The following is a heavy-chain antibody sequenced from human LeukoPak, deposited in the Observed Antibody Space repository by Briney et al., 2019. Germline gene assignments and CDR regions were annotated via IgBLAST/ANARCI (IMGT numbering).Heavy chain of an antibody. CDR3: AKDSRSAAVYYYYGMDV. Sequence: GGSLRLSCAASGFTFSSYAMSWVRQAPGKGLEWVAVISYDGSNKYYADSVKGRFTISRDNSKNTLYLQMNSLRAEDTAVYYCAKDSRSAAVYYYYGMDVWGKGTTVTVSS. CDR2: ISYDGSNK. J-gene: IGHJ6*04. V-gene: IGHV3-30*18. D-gene: IGHD2-2*01. CDR1: GFTFSSYA.